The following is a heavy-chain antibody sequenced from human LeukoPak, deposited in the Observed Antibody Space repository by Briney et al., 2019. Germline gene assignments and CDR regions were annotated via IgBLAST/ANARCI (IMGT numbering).Heavy chain of an antibody. CDR2: MNPNSGNT. Sequence: GASVKVSCKASGGTFSSYAISWVRQAPGQGLEWMGWMNPNSGNTGYAQKFQGRVTITRNTSISTAYMELSSLRSEDTAVYYCARASLRAVALYYMDVWGKGTTVTVSS. CDR3: ARASLRAVALYYMDV. CDR1: GGTFSSYA. J-gene: IGHJ6*03. V-gene: IGHV1-8*03. D-gene: IGHD5-12*01.